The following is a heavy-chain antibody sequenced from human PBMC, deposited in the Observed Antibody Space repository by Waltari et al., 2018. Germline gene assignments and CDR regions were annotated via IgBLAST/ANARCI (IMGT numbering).Heavy chain of an antibody. V-gene: IGHV1-8*01. CDR2: MNPNSGNT. J-gene: IGHJ6*02. Sequence: QVQLVQSGAEVKKPGASVKVSCKASGHTFTSYDINWVRQATGQGLEWMGWMNPNSGNTGYAQKFQGRVTMTRNTSISTAYMELSSLRSEETAVYYCANSPRIAAAGYYYYGMDVWGQGTTVTVSS. D-gene: IGHD6-13*01. CDR3: ANSPRIAAAGYYYYGMDV. CDR1: GHTFTSYD.